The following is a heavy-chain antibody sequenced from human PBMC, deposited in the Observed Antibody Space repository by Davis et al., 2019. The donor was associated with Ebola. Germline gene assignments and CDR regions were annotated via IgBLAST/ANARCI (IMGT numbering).Heavy chain of an antibody. CDR3: ARARGIADY. CDR2: IKSKSDGGTT. CDR1: GFTFSNVW. Sequence: GGSLRLSCAASGFTFSNVWMNWVRQAPGKGLEWVGRIKSKSDGGTTDYAAPVKGTFSISRDDSKNTLYLQMNSLRAEDTAVYYCARARGIADYWGQGTLVTVSS. V-gene: IGHV3-15*01. D-gene: IGHD2-21*01. J-gene: IGHJ4*02.